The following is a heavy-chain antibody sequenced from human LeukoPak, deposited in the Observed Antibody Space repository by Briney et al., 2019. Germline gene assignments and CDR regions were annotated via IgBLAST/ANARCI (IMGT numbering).Heavy chain of an antibody. CDR1: GYTFTGYY. J-gene: IGHJ4*02. V-gene: IGHV1-2*02. D-gene: IGHD4-17*01. CDR3: AREIDYGDYDDY. CDR2: INPNSGGT. Sequence: ASVKVSCKASGYTFTGYYMHWVRQAPGQGLEWMGWINPNSGGTNYAQKFQGRVTMTRDTSISTADMELSRLRSDDTAVYYCAREIDYGDYDDYWGQGTLVTVSS.